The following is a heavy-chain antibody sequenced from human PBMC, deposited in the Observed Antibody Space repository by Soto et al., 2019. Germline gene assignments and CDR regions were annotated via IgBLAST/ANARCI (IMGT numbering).Heavy chain of an antibody. V-gene: IGHV3-30-3*01. J-gene: IGHJ4*02. CDR3: ARDPRVIGYSYGVDY. D-gene: IGHD5-18*01. Sequence: GGSLRLSCAASGFTFSSYAMHWVRQAPGKGLEWVAVISYDGSNKYYADSVKGRFTISRDNSKNTLYLQMNSLRAEDTAVYYCARDPRVIGYSYGVDYWGQGTLVTVSS. CDR1: GFTFSSYA. CDR2: ISYDGSNK.